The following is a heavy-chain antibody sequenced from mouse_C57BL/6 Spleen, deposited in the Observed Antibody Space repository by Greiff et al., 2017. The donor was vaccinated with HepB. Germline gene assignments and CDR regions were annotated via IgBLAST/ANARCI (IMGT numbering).Heavy chain of an antibody. D-gene: IGHD2-2*01. CDR1: GFTFSDYG. CDR3: ARPSAYGYDEGVFAY. CDR2: ISSGSSTI. Sequence: EVMLVESGGGLVKPGGSLKLSCAASGFTFSDYGMHWVRQAPEKGLEWVAYISSGSSTIYYADTVKGRFTISRDNAKNTLFLQMTSLRSEDTAMYYCARPSAYGYDEGVFAYWGQGTLVTVSA. J-gene: IGHJ3*01. V-gene: IGHV5-17*01.